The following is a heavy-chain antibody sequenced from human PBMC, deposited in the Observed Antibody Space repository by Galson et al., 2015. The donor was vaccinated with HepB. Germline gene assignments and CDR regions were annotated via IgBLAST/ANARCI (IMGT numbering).Heavy chain of an antibody. CDR2: IDWNGGTT. CDR3: ARDGAYYGAFDI. V-gene: IGHV3-20*04. Sequence: SLRLSCAASGFTFDDYALSWVRQAPGKGLEWVSGIDWNGGTTGYAVSASVKGRFTISRDSARNFLYLQMNSLRVEDTALYYCARDGAYYGAFDIWGQGTMVTVSA. CDR1: GFTFDDYA. D-gene: IGHD1-26*01. J-gene: IGHJ3*02.